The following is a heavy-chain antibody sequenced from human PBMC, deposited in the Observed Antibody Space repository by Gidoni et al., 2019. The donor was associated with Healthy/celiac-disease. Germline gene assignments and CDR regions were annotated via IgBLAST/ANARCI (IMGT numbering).Heavy chain of an antibody. J-gene: IGHJ6*02. CDR1: GFTFSNAW. D-gene: IGHD6-19*01. V-gene: IGHV3-15*01. CDR3: TTKQWLVYGMDV. CDR2: IKSKTDGGTT. Sequence: EVQLVESGGGLVKPGGSLRLSCAASGFTFSNAWMSWVRQAPGKGLEWVGRIKSKTDGGTTDYAAPVKGRFTISRDDSKNTLYLQMNSLKTEDTAVYYCTTKQWLVYGMDVWGQGTTVTVSS.